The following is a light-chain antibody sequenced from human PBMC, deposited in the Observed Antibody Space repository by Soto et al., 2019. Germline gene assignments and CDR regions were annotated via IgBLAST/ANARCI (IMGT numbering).Light chain of an antibody. CDR3: QQFHNYPLS. J-gene: IGKJ4*01. Sequence: AIQLTQSPSSLSASIGDRVTITCRASQGISTALAWYQQKPGKAPKVLIYDASNLQGGVPSRFSGSGSGTDFTLTITSLQPEDFASYYCQQFHNYPLSFGGGTRVDIK. V-gene: IGKV1D-13*01. CDR1: QGISTA. CDR2: DAS.